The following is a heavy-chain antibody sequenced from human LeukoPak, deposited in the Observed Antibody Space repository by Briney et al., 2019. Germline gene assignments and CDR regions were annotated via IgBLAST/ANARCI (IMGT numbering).Heavy chain of an antibody. D-gene: IGHD6-13*01. CDR3: ARAAGYSSSWDLPN. CDR1: GFTFSSYA. V-gene: IGHV3-30-3*01. CDR2: ISYDGSNK. J-gene: IGHJ4*02. Sequence: GRSLRLSCAASGFTFSSYAMHWVRQAPGKGLEWVAVISYDGSNKYYADSVKGRFTISRDNSKNTLYLQMNSLRAEDTAVYYCARAAGYSSSWDLPNWGQGTLVTVSS.